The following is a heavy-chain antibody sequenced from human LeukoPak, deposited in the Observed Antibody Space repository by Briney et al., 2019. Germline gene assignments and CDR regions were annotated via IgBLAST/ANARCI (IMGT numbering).Heavy chain of an antibody. CDR2: INHSGST. D-gene: IGHD5-18*01. J-gene: IGHJ4*02. Sequence: ETLSLTCAVYGGSFSGYYWSWIRQPPGKGLEWIGEINHSGSTNYNPSLKSRVTISVDTSKNQFSLKLSSVTAADTAVYYCARGPGNAMADFDYWGQGTLVTVSS. CDR3: ARGPGNAMADFDY. CDR1: GGSFSGYY. V-gene: IGHV4-34*01.